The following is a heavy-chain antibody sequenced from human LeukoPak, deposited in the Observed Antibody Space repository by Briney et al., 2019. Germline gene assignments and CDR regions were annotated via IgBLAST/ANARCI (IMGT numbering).Heavy chain of an antibody. V-gene: IGHV4-59*01. CDR1: GGSISSYY. J-gene: IGHJ4*02. CDR2: IYYSGST. D-gene: IGHD6-19*01. Sequence: PETLSLTCTVSGGSISSYYWSWIRQPPGKGLEWIGYIYYSGSTNYNPSLKSRVTVSVDTSKNQFSLKLSSVTAADTAVYYCARFRSGWYMFDYWGQGTLVTVSS. CDR3: ARFRSGWYMFDY.